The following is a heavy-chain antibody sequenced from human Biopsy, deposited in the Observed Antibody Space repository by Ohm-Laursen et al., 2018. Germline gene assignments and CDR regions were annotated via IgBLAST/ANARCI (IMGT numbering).Heavy chain of an antibody. V-gene: IGHV4-59*10. D-gene: IGHD2-15*01. J-gene: IGHJ4*02. CDR1: GASFNGYY. Sequence: TLSLTCAVYGASFNGYYWSWLRQPAGKGLEYIGRILFSGDTNPDYNPSLKSQVTMSVDTSKNQFSLRLSSVTAADTVVYYCASLGRYCSGENCYGIDYWGQGTLVTVSS. CDR2: ILFSGDT. CDR3: ASLGRYCSGENCYGIDY.